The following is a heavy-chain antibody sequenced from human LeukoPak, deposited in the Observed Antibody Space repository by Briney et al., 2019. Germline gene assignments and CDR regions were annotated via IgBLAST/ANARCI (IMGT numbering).Heavy chain of an antibody. Sequence: SETLSLTCTASGGSISLYYWSWIRQPPGKRLEWIGYIFYSGTTNYNPSLKSRVTISVDTSKNQFSLKLSSVTAADTAVYYCARRSAIFDYWGQGTLVTVSS. J-gene: IGHJ4*02. CDR1: GGSISLYY. CDR2: IFYSGTT. V-gene: IGHV4-59*08. D-gene: IGHD2-15*01. CDR3: ARRSAIFDY.